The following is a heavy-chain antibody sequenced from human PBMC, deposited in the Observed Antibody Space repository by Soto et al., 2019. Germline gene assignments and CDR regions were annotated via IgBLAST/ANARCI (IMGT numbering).Heavy chain of an antibody. CDR2: INHSGST. Sequence: SETLSLTCAVYGGSFSGYYWSWIRQPPGKGLEWIGEINHSGSTNYNPSLKSRVTISVDTSKNQFSLKLSSVTAADTAVYYCARGSLVATYRDFDYWGQGTLVTVSS. CDR3: ARGSLVATYRDFDY. D-gene: IGHD5-12*01. J-gene: IGHJ4*02. CDR1: GGSFSGYY. V-gene: IGHV4-34*01.